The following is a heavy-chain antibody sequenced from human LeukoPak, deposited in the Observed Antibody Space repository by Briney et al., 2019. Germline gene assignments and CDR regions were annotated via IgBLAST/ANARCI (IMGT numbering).Heavy chain of an antibody. CDR2: IYYSGST. V-gene: IGHV4-30-4*01. J-gene: IGHJ4*02. CDR3: ARDRGYGDYVTFDY. Sequence: SETLSLTCTVSGGSISSGDYYWSWIRQPPGKGLEWIGYIYYSGSTYYNPSLKSRDTISVDAYKNQFSLKLSSVTAADTAVYYCARDRGYGDYVTFDYWGQGTLVTVSS. CDR1: GGSISSGDYY. D-gene: IGHD4-17*01.